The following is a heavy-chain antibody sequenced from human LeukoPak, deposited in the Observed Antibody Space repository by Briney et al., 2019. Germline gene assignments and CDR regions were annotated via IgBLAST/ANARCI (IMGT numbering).Heavy chain of an antibody. J-gene: IGHJ4*02. CDR2: ISGSGGST. CDR1: GFSFSSYA. V-gene: IGHV3-23*01. D-gene: IGHD3-22*01. CDR3: ANHGRHYYDSSGPVFDY. Sequence: GGSVRLSCGASGFSFSSYAMSWVRQAPGKGLEWVSAISGSGGSTYYADSVKGRFTISRDNSKNTLYLQMNSLRAEDTAVYYCANHGRHYYDSSGPVFDYWGQGTLVTVSS.